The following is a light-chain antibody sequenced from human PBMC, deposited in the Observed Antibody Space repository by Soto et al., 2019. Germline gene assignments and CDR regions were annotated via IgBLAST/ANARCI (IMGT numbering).Light chain of an antibody. CDR3: QVWDSSSDHVV. J-gene: IGLJ2*01. V-gene: IGLV3-21*04. Sequence: SYELTQPPSVSVAPGKTARITCGGNNIGSKSVHWYQQKPGQAPVLVIYYESDRPSGIPERFSGSNSGNTATLTISRVEAGDEAGYYCQVWDSSSDHVVFGGGTKLTVL. CDR1: NIGSKS. CDR2: YES.